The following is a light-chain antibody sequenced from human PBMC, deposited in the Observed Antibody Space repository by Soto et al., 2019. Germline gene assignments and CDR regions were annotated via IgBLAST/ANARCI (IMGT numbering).Light chain of an antibody. Sequence: QSVLTQPASVSGSPGQSITISCTGTSSDVGSYNLVSWYQQHPGKAPKLMIYEGSKWPSGVSNRFSGSKSGNTASLTISGLQAEDEADYYCCSYAGSSTFLYVFGTGTKLTVL. J-gene: IGLJ1*01. CDR2: EGS. CDR3: CSYAGSSTFLYV. CDR1: SSDVGSYNL. V-gene: IGLV2-23*03.